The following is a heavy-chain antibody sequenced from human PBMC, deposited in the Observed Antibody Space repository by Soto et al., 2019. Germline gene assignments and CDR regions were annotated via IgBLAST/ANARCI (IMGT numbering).Heavy chain of an antibody. J-gene: IGHJ5*02. CDR3: AKRTPLFDP. CDR1: GFPFSTYA. Sequence: EVQLLESGGGLVQPGGALRLSCAASGFPFSTYAMSWFRQAPGKGLEWVSLIGSGGRSTYYADSVKGRFTISRDNSKNTLNLQMSSLRAEDTAVYYSAKRTPLFDPWGQGTLVTVSS. D-gene: IGHD2-15*01. V-gene: IGHV3-23*01. CDR2: IGSGGRST.